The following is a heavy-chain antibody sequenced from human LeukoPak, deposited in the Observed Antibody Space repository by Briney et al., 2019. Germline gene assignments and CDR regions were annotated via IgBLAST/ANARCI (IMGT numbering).Heavy chain of an antibody. V-gene: IGHV3-66*01. Sequence: PGGSLRLSCAVSGFTVRNNYMSWVRQAPGKGLDWVSVIYSEGSTYYADSVKGRFTISRDNSQNTFYLQMNSLRVEDTAVYYCTKERPNLAHPWGQGTLVTVSS. J-gene: IGHJ5*02. CDR1: GFTVRNNY. CDR2: IYSEGST. CDR3: TKERPNLAHP.